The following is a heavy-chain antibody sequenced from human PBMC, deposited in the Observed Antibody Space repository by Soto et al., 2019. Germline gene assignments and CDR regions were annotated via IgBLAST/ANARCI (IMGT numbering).Heavy chain of an antibody. V-gene: IGHV3-23*01. CDR3: VRDFGVRYCTGTNCYPNSYYFDS. CDR2: ISGSGDNT. CDR1: GFTFSSYA. D-gene: IGHD2-15*01. Sequence: QTGGSLRLSCDASGFTFSSYAMGWVRQAPGKGLEWVAGISGSGDNTYYADSVKGRLTISRDNSKTTLHLQMNSLRAEDSAVYYCVRDFGVRYCTGTNCYPNSYYFDSWGQGTLVTVSS. J-gene: IGHJ4*02.